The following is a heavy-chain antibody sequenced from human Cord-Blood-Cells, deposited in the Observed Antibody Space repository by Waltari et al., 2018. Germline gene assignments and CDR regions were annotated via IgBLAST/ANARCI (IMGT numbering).Heavy chain of an antibody. CDR1: GYTLTALS. CDR3: ATLFLRYSSSWVDY. J-gene: IGHJ4*02. V-gene: IGHV1-24*01. Sequence: QVQLVQSGAAVKKPGAPVQVSCKVSGYTLTALSMHWVRQAPGNGLEWMGGFDPEDGETIYAQKFQGRVTMTEDTSTDTAYMELSSLRSEDTAVYYCATLFLRYSSSWVDYWGQGTLVTVSS. D-gene: IGHD6-13*01. CDR2: FDPEDGET.